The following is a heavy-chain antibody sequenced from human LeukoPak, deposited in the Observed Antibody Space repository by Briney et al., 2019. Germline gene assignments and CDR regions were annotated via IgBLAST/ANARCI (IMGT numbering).Heavy chain of an antibody. Sequence: GGSLGLSCAASGFTFSSYSMNWVRQAPGKGLEWVSSISSSSSYIYYADSVKGRFTISRDNAKNSLYLQMNSLRAEDTAVYYCARDLEYYDFWSGYDYWGQGTLVTVSS. CDR1: GFTFSSYS. D-gene: IGHD3-3*01. CDR3: ARDLEYYDFWSGYDY. V-gene: IGHV3-21*01. J-gene: IGHJ4*02. CDR2: ISSSSSYI.